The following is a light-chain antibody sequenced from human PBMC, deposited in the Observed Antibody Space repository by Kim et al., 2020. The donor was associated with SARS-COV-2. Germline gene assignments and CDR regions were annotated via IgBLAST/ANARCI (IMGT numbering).Light chain of an antibody. CDR2: DVT. Sequence: QSALTQPASVSGSPGQSITISCTGTSSDIGPYNFVTWFQQHPGKAPKLIIYDVTERPSGVSDRFSGSKSGNTASLTISGLQAEDEASYYCSSYTIYSTWVIGGETKLTVL. V-gene: IGLV2-14*01. J-gene: IGLJ3*02. CDR1: SSDIGPYNF. CDR3: SSYTIYSTWV.